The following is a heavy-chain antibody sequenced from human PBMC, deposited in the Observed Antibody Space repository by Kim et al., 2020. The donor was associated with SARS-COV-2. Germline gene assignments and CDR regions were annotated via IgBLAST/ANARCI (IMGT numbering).Heavy chain of an antibody. Sequence: YGDSVRGRFAISRDNSMNTLYLQMNSLRAEDTAVYYCARAIGVAGDAFDIWGQGTKVTVSS. J-gene: IGHJ3*02. V-gene: IGHV3-33*01. CDR3: ARAIGVAGDAFDI. D-gene: IGHD6-19*01.